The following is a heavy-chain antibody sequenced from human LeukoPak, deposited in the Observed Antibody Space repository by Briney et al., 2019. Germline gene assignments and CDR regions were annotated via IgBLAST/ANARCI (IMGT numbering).Heavy chain of an antibody. CDR2: IIPILGIA. J-gene: IGHJ3*02. Sequence: SVKVSCKASGGTFSSYAISWVRQAPGQGPEWMGRIIPILGIATYAQKFQGRVTITADKSTSTAYMELSSLRSEDTAVYYCARETYSYGNDAFDIWGQGTMVTVSS. V-gene: IGHV1-69*04. CDR1: GGTFSSYA. D-gene: IGHD5-18*01. CDR3: ARETYSYGNDAFDI.